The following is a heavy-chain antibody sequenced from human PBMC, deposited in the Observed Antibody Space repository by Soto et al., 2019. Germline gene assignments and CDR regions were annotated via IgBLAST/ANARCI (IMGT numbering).Heavy chain of an antibody. J-gene: IGHJ5*02. Sequence: ASVKVSCKASGYTFTSYGISWVRQAPGQGLEWMGWISAYNGNTNYAQKLQGRVTMTTDTSTSTAYMELRSLRSDDTAVYYCARDHPGSGNNWFDPWGQGTLVTVSS. CDR3: ARDHPGSGNNWFDP. CDR2: ISAYNGNT. CDR1: GYTFTSYG. D-gene: IGHD3-3*01. V-gene: IGHV1-18*01.